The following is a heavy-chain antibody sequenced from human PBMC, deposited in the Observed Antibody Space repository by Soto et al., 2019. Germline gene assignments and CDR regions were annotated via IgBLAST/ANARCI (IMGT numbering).Heavy chain of an antibody. D-gene: IGHD6-19*01. Sequence: PGGSLRLSCAASGFTFSSYSMNWVRQTPGKGLEWVSYISRSTSTIYYADSVKGRFTISRDNAKNSLYLQMNSLRAEDTAVYYCAKARFRDSSMFLLDYWGQGTQVTVSS. V-gene: IGHV3-48*01. CDR2: ISRSTSTI. J-gene: IGHJ4*02. CDR3: AKARFRDSSMFLLDY. CDR1: GFTFSSYS.